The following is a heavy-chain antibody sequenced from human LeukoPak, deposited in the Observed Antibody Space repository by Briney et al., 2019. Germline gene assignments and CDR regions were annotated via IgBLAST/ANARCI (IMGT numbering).Heavy chain of an antibody. CDR2: MNPNSGNT. Sequence: ASVKVSCKASGYTFTSYDINWVRQATGQGLEWMGWMNPNSGNTGYVQKFQGRVTITRNTSISTAYMELSSLRSEDTAVYYCARGYNWRFGEFPLGYYMDVWGKGTTVTVSS. J-gene: IGHJ6*03. V-gene: IGHV1-8*03. CDR1: GYTFTSYD. CDR3: ARGYNWRFGEFPLGYYMDV. D-gene: IGHD3-10*01.